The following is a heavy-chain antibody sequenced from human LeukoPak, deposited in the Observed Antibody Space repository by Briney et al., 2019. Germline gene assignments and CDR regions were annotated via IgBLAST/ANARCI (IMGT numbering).Heavy chain of an antibody. D-gene: IGHD6-19*01. Sequence: GESLKISCKGSGYSFTSYWIGWVRQMPGKGLEWMGVIHPGDSDTRYSPSFQGQVTISADKSISTAYLQWSSLKASDTAIYYCARAGTYYYYHMDVWGKGTTVTVFS. V-gene: IGHV5-51*01. CDR3: ARAGTYYYYHMDV. CDR2: IHPGDSDT. CDR1: GYSFTSYW. J-gene: IGHJ6*03.